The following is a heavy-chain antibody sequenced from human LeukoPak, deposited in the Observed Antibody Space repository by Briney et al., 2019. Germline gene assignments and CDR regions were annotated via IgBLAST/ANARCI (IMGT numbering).Heavy chain of an antibody. D-gene: IGHD3-3*01. V-gene: IGHV4-30-4*01. J-gene: IGHJ6*04. Sequence: SETLSLTCTVSGGSISSGDYYWSWIRQPPGKGLEWIGYIYYSGSTYYNPSLKSRVTISVDTSKNQFSLKLSSVTAADTAVYYCARGYRPVLLRFLGLDVWGKGTTVTVSS. CDR3: ARGYRPVLLRFLGLDV. CDR1: GGSISSGDYY. CDR2: IYYSGST.